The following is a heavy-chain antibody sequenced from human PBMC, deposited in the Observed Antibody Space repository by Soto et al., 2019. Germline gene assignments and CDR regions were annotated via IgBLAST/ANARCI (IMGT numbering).Heavy chain of an antibody. D-gene: IGHD6-25*01. V-gene: IGHV1-8*01. CDR3: AREAASDPSFYYHYMDV. Sequence: QEQLGQSGAEGKKPGAPVKVSCKASGYTFSNYNNNWVRHASGQGREWMGWMNPDSGNTGYAEKFQGRVTMTRNRSISTAYMELSGLRSEDTAVYYCAREAASDPSFYYHYMDVWGKGTTVTVSS. J-gene: IGHJ6*03. CDR1: GYTFSNYN. CDR2: MNPDSGNT.